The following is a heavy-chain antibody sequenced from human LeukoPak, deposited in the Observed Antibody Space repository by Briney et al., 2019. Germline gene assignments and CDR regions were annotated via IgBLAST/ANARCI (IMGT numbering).Heavy chain of an antibody. V-gene: IGHV3-23*01. J-gene: IGHJ4*02. CDR1: GFTFSSYA. Sequence: GGSLRLSCAASGFTFSSYAMSWVRQAPGKGLEWVSAISGSGGSTYYADSVKGRFTISRDNSKNTLYLQMNNLRAEDTAVYYCAKGSGGQLWLRKFDYWGQGTLVTVSS. D-gene: IGHD5-18*01. CDR3: AKGSGGQLWLRKFDY. CDR2: ISGSGGST.